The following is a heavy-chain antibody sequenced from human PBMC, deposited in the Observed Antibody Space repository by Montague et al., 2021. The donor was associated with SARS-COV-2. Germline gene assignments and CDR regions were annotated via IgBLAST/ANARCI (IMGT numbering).Heavy chain of an antibody. Sequence: PALVKPTQTLTLTCTFSGFSLSTSGVGVGWIRQPPGKALEWLALIYWDDDKRYSPSLKSRHTITKDTSKNQVVLTMTNMDPVDTATYYCAHSRITMVRGVINYYGMDVWSQGTMVTVSS. D-gene: IGHD3-10*01. CDR2: IYWDDDK. V-gene: IGHV2-5*02. J-gene: IGHJ6*02. CDR3: AHSRITMVRGVINYYGMDV. CDR1: GFSLSTSGVG.